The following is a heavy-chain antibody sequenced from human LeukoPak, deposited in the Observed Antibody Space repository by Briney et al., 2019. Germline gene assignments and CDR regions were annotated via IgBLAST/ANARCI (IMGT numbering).Heavy chain of an antibody. CDR1: GGSISSSSYY. J-gene: IGHJ5*02. D-gene: IGHD1-26*01. Sequence: PSETLSLTCTVSGGSISSSSYYWGWIRQPPGKGLEWIGSIYYSGSTYYNPSLKSRDTISVDTSKNQFSLKLSSVTAADTAGYYCARRAPSRYSGSYYNWFDPWGQGTLVTVSS. CDR3: ARRAPSRYSGSYYNWFDP. CDR2: IYYSGST. V-gene: IGHV4-39*01.